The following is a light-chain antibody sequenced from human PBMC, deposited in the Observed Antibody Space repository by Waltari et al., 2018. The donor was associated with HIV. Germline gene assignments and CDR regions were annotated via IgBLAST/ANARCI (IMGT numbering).Light chain of an antibody. J-gene: IGKJ2*01. CDR1: QSLLHSNGYNY. Sequence: DIVMTQSPLSLPVTPGEPASISCRSSQSLLHSNGYNYLDWYLQKPGQSPQLLIYLGSNRASGVPDRFSGSGSGTDFTLKISRVEAEDVGVYYCMQGAFMYTFGQGTKLEIK. CDR2: LGS. CDR3: MQGAFMYT. V-gene: IGKV2-28*01.